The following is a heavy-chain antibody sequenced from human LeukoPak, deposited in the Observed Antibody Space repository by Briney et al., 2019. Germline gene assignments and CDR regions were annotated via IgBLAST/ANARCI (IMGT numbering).Heavy chain of an antibody. D-gene: IGHD6-13*01. Sequence: LPGGSLRLSCAASGFSFSDYATTWVRQAPGKGLGRVSTISSGDGITYYADSVKGRFTISRDDSKNTLYLQMNSLRAEDTAIYYCAKRPGRAAAGPFDPWGQGTLVTVSS. CDR1: GFSFSDYA. V-gene: IGHV3-23*01. CDR3: AKRPGRAAAGPFDP. J-gene: IGHJ5*02. CDR2: ISSGDGIT.